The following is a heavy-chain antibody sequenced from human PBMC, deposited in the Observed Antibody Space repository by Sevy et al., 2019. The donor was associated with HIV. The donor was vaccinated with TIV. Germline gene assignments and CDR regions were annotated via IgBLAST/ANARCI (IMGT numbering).Heavy chain of an antibody. CDR1: GFTFSSYG. D-gene: IGHD3-22*01. J-gene: IGHJ6*02. V-gene: IGHV3-30*18. CDR3: AKERTVSYYYYGMDV. Sequence: GALRLSCAASGFTFSSYGMHWVRQAPGKGLEWVAVISYDGSNKYYADSVKGRFTISRDNSKNTLYLQMNSLRAEDTAVYYCAKERTVSYYYYGMDVWGQGTTVTVSS. CDR2: ISYDGSNK.